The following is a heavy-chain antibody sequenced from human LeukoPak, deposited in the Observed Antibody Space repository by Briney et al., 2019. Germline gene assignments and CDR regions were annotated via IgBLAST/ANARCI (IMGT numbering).Heavy chain of an antibody. CDR2: INPNSGGT. D-gene: IGHD5-24*01. Sequence: ASVKVSCKASGYTFTGYYMHWVRQAPGQGLEWMGWINPNSGGTNYAQKFQGRVTMTKNTSISTAYMELSSLRSEDTAVYYCARHRDGSIYWGQGTLVTVSS. V-gene: IGHV1-2*02. CDR1: GYTFTGYY. CDR3: ARHRDGSIY. J-gene: IGHJ4*02.